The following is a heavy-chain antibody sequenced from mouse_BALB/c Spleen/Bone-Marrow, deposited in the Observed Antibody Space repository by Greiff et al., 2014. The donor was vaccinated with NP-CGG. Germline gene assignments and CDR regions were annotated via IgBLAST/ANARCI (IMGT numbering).Heavy chain of an antibody. J-gene: IGHJ3*01. CDR1: GYTFSSYW. V-gene: IGHV1-9*01. D-gene: IGHD3-1*01. CDR3: ARELGLRLAY. Sequence: VQLVESGAELMKPGASVKISCEATGYTFSSYWIEWVKQRPGHGLEWIGEILPGSGSTNCNEKFKGKATFTADTSSNTAYMQLSSLTSEDSAVYYCARELGLRLAYWGQGTLVTVSA. CDR2: ILPGSGST.